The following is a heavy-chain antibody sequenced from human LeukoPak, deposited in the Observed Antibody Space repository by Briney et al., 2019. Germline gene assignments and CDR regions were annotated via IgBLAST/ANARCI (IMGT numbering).Heavy chain of an antibody. CDR2: IYYSAST. CDR1: GGSISSYY. J-gene: IGHJ4*02. CDR3: ARGDGYYTDIDY. V-gene: IGHV4-59*01. D-gene: IGHD3-3*01. Sequence: PSETLSLTCTVSGGSISSYYWSWLRQPPGKGLEWIGYIYYSASTNYNPSLKSRVTISVDTSRNQFFLKLNSVTAADTAVYYCARGDGYYTDIDYWGQGALVTVSS.